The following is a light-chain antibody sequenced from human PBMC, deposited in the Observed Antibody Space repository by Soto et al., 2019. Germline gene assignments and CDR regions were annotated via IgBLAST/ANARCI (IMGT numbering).Light chain of an antibody. CDR3: QHYGGSPSWT. Sequence: EIVLTQSPGTLFLSPGERATLSCRASQSVSSNYLNWYQQKPGQAPRLLIYGASSRATGIPDRFSGGGSGTDFTLTISRLEPEDFAVYYCQHYGGSPSWTFGQGTNVEIK. J-gene: IGKJ1*01. CDR2: GAS. CDR1: QSVSSNY. V-gene: IGKV3-20*01.